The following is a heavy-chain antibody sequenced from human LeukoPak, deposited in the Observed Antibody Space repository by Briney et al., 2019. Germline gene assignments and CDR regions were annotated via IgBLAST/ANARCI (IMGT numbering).Heavy chain of an antibody. D-gene: IGHD6-19*01. V-gene: IGHV1-18*01. CDR1: GYTFTSYG. J-gene: IGHJ6*02. Sequence: ASVKVSCKASGYTFTSYGISWVRQAPGQGLEWMGWISAYNGNTNYAQKLQGRATMTTDTSTSTAYMELRSLRSDDTAVYYCARDQASSGWYDNYYYYGMDVWGQGTTVTVSS. CDR2: ISAYNGNT. CDR3: ARDQASSGWYDNYYYYGMDV.